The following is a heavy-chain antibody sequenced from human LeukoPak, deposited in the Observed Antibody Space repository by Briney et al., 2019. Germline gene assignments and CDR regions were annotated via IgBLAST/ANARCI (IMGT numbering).Heavy chain of an antibody. V-gene: IGHV3-66*04. CDR3: ARHPQGKGAAIDY. CDR1: GFTVSSNY. J-gene: IGHJ4*02. Sequence: PGGSLCLSCAGSGFTVSSNYMSWVRQAPGKGLEWVSVIYSGGSTYYADSVKGRFTISRDNSKNTLYLQMNSLRAEDTAVYYCARHPQGKGAAIDYWGQRTLVTVSS. D-gene: IGHD2-2*02. CDR2: IYSGGST.